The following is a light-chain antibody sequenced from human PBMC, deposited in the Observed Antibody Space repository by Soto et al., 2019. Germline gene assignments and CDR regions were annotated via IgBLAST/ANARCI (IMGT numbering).Light chain of an antibody. CDR2: GAS. J-gene: IGKJ2*01. V-gene: IGKV3-20*01. Sequence: EIVLTQSPGTLSLSPGERATLSCRASQSVSSSYLAWYQQKPGQAPRLLIYGASSRATGIPDRFSGSGSGTDFTLTISRLEPEDFAVYYCQQYGSTPVTFGQGTKLEI. CDR1: QSVSSSY. CDR3: QQYGSTPVT.